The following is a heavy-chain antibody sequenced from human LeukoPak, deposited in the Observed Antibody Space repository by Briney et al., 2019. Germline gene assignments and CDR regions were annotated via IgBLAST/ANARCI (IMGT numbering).Heavy chain of an antibody. J-gene: IGHJ5*02. CDR1: GYTFTGYY. CDR2: INPNSGGT. CDR3: AREQGLGYSGYNVRFDP. D-gene: IGHD5-12*01. Sequence: ASVKVSCKASGYTFTGYYMHWVRQAPGQGLEWMGWINPNSGGTNYAQKFQGRVTMTRDTSISTAYMELSRLRSDDTAVYYCAREQGLGYSGYNVRFDPWGQGTLVTVSS. V-gene: IGHV1-2*02.